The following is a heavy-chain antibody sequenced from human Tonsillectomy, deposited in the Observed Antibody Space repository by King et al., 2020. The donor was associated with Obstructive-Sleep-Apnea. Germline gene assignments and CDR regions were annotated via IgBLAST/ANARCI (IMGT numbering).Heavy chain of an antibody. CDR1: GFTFSSYW. J-gene: IGHJ6*02. CDR3: ARDRDCRSTSCFFGMDV. CDR2: INSDGSTT. Sequence: VQLVESGGGLVQPGGSLRLSCAASGFTFSSYWMHWVRQAPGKGLVWVSRINSDGSTTTYADSLKGRFTISRDNAKNTLHLQMCSLRAEDTAVYFCARDRDCRSTSCFFGMDVWGQGTTVTVSS. V-gene: IGHV3-74*01. D-gene: IGHD2-2*01.